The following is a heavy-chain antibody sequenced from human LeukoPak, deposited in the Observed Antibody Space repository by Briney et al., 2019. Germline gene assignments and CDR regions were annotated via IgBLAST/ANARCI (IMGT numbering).Heavy chain of an antibody. CDR3: ARDFKEADP. Sequence: GGSLRLSCAASGFTISSYWMHWVRQAPGKGLVWVSRISTDGSSASYADSVKGRFTISRDNAKKTLYLQMNSVRAEDTAVYYCARDFKEADPRGQGTLVTVSS. J-gene: IGHJ5*02. V-gene: IGHV3-74*01. CDR1: GFTISSYW. CDR2: ISTDGSSA.